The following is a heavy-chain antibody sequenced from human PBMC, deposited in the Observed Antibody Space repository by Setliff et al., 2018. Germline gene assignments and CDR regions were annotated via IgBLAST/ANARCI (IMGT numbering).Heavy chain of an antibody. CDR2: IYYSGST. V-gene: IGHV4-31*03. J-gene: IGHJ3*02. Sequence: KTSETLSLTCTVSGGSISSGGYYWSWIRQHPGKGLEWIGYIYYSGSTYYNPSLKSRVTISVDTSKNQFSLKLSSVTAADTAVYYCARDRRIVGARQAFDIWAKGQWSPSPQ. D-gene: IGHD1-26*01. CDR3: ARDRRIVGARQAFDI. CDR1: GGSISSGGYY.